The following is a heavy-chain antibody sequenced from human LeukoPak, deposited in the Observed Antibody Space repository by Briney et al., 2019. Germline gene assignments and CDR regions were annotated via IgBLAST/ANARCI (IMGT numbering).Heavy chain of an antibody. Sequence: GGSLRLSCAASGFTFSDHFLDWVRQAPGRGLEWVGRTRNKANSYITEYAASVKGRFTIPRDDSKNSLYLQMSSLKTDDTAMYYCASIRGTFGYWGQGTLVTVSS. CDR2: TRNKANSYIT. J-gene: IGHJ4*02. CDR1: GFTFSDHF. D-gene: IGHD1-26*01. V-gene: IGHV3-72*01. CDR3: ASIRGTFGY.